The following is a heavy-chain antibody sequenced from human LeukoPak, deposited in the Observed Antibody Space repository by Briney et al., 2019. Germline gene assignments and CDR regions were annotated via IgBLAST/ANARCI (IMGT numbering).Heavy chain of an antibody. J-gene: IGHJ6*03. CDR3: ARQIVDTAMSIPEGYMDV. CDR2: IYPGDSDT. V-gene: IGHV5-51*01. Sequence: GESLKISCKGSGYSFTSYWIGWVRQMPGKGLEWMGIIYPGDSDTRYSPSFQGQVTISADKSISTAYLQWSSLKASDTAMYYCARQIVDTAMSIPEGYMDVWGKGTTVTVSS. CDR1: GYSFTSYW. D-gene: IGHD5-18*01.